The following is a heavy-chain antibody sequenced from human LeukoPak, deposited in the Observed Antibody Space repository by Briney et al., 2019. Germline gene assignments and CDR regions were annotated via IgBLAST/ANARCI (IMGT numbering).Heavy chain of an antibody. CDR3: AKASGVVVAANYFDY. D-gene: IGHD2-15*01. J-gene: IGHJ4*02. CDR1: GFTFSSYV. V-gene: IGHV3-23*01. CDR2: ITGSGSGT. Sequence: GGSLRLSCGASGFTFSSYVMSWVRQAPGKGLEWVSDITGSGSGTYYADSVKGRFIISRDNSKNTLYLQMNSLRVEDTAIYYCAKASGVVVAANYFDYWGQGTLVTVSS.